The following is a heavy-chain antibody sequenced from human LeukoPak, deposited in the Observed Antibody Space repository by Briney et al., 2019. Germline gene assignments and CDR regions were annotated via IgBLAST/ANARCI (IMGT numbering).Heavy chain of an antibody. D-gene: IGHD6-13*01. J-gene: IGHJ6*03. CDR2: INHSGST. Sequence: PSETLSLTCAVYGGSFSGYYWSWIRQPPGKGLEWLGEINHSGSTNYNPSLKSRVTISVDTSKNQFSLKLSSVTAADTAVYHCAGLMLQQQVGPYYYYYYYMDVWGKGTTVTVSS. V-gene: IGHV4-34*01. CDR3: AGLMLQQQVGPYYYYYYYMDV. CDR1: GGSFSGYY.